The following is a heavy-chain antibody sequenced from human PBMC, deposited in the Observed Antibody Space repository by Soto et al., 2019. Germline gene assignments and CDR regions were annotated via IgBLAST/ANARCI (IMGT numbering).Heavy chain of an antibody. J-gene: IGHJ4*02. D-gene: IGHD3-9*01. V-gene: IGHV4-31*03. CDR2: IYYSGST. CDR3: ARAGDYDIYLGAGEIDY. Sequence: QVQLQESGPGLVKPSQTLSLTCTVSGGSISSGGYYWSWIRQHPGKGLEWIGYIYYSGSTYYNPSLKSRVTISVDTSKNQFSLKLSSVTAADTAVYYCARAGDYDIYLGAGEIDYWGQGTLVTVSS. CDR1: GGSISSGGYY.